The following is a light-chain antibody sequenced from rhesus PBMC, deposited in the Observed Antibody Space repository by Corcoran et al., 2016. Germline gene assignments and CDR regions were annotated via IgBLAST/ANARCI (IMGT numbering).Light chain of an antibody. CDR3: QQRNSNPLT. J-gene: IGKJ4*01. CDR2: AAS. CDR1: QGISNA. V-gene: IGKV1-33*01. Sequence: DIQMTQSPSSLSASVGDKVTITCRASQGISNALAWYQQKPGKAPKLLSYAASTLQSGGQSRFSGSGCGTDFTRTISSLQPEEFAVYYGQQRNSNPLTVGGGTKVEIK.